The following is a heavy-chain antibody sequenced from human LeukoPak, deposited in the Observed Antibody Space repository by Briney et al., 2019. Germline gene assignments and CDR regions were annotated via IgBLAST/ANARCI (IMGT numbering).Heavy chain of an antibody. CDR3: ASTSRDSSGSPLGTFDY. Sequence: ASVKVSCKASGYTFTSYGISWVRQAPGQGLEWMGWISAYNGNTNYAQKLQGRVTMTTDTSTSTAYMELRSLRSDDTAVYYCASTSRDSSGSPLGTFDYWGQGTLVTVSS. CDR1: GYTFTSYG. CDR2: ISAYNGNT. D-gene: IGHD3-22*01. V-gene: IGHV1-18*01. J-gene: IGHJ4*02.